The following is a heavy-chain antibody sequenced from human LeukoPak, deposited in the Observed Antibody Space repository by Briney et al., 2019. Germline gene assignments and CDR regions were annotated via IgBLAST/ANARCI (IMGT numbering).Heavy chain of an antibody. CDR2: INHSGST. CDR3: ARQFRRCSSTSCYTGYWYFDL. V-gene: IGHV4-34*01. CDR1: GGSFSGYY. J-gene: IGHJ2*01. D-gene: IGHD2-2*02. Sequence: SETLSLTCAVYGGSFSGYYWSWIRQPPGKGLEWIGEINHSGSTNYNPSLKSRVTISVDTSKNQFSLKLSSVTAADTAVYYCARQFRRCSSTSCYTGYWYFDLWGRGTLVTVSS.